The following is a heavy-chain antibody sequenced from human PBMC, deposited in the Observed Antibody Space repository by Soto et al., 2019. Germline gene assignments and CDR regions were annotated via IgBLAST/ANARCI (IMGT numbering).Heavy chain of an antibody. CDR3: AMSPEATVTAFDY. D-gene: IGHD4-17*01. CDR1: GGSISSGGYY. Sequence: QVQLQESGPGLVKPSQTLSITCTVSGGSISSGGYYWSWIRQHPGKGLEWIGYIYYSGSTYYNPALKSRITRSVDTSKNQFSRKRSSVTAADTAVYYCAMSPEATVTAFDYWGQGTLVTVSS. J-gene: IGHJ4*02. CDR2: IYYSGST. V-gene: IGHV4-31*03.